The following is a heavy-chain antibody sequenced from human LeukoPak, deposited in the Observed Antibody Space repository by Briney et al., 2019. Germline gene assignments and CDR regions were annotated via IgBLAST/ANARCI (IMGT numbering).Heavy chain of an antibody. CDR2: IYNSGST. D-gene: IGHD3-22*01. J-gene: IGHJ3*02. V-gene: IGHV4-59*01. Sequence: PSETLSLTCTVSGGSISSYYWSWIRQPPGEGLEWIGYIYNSGSTNYNPSLKSRVTISVDMSKNEFSLKLSSVTAADTAVYYCARDRVYDDSSGYYFDIWGQGTMVTVPS. CDR3: ARDRVYDDSSGYYFDI. CDR1: GGSISSYY.